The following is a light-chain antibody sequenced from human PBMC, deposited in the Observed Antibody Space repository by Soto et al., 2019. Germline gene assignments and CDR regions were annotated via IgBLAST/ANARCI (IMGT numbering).Light chain of an antibody. CDR3: QQYNNWPRT. CDR2: GAS. J-gene: IGKJ1*01. Sequence: EIVMTQSPATLSVSPGERATLSCRASHIVNSDLAWYQQKPGQAPRLLIYGASTRATDIPARFSGSGSGTEFTLTISSLQSEDFAVYYCQQYNNWPRTFGQGTKVDIK. V-gene: IGKV3-15*01. CDR1: HIVNSD.